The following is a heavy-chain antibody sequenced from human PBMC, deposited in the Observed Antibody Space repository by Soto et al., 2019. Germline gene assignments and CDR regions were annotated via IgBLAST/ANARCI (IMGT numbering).Heavy chain of an antibody. V-gene: IGHV4-59*08. J-gene: IGHJ3*02. CDR3: ARRVVRGEDDAFDI. D-gene: IGHD3-10*01. Sequence: QVQLQESGPGLVKPSETLSLTCTVSGGSISSYYWSWIRQPPGKGLEWIGYIYYSGSTNYNPSLKSRVTISVDPSKNQFSLKLSSVTAADTAVYYCARRVVRGEDDAFDIWGQGTMVTVSS. CDR1: GGSISSYY. CDR2: IYYSGST.